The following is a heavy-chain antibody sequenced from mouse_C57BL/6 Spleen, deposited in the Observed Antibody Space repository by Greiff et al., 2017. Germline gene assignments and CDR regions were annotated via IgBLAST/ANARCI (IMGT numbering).Heavy chain of an antibody. Sequence: EVNVVESGGGLVKPGGSLKLSCAASGFTFSDYGMHWVRQAPEKGLEWVAYISSGSSTIYYADTVKGRFTISRDNAKNTLFLQMTSLRSEDTAMYYCARIYYDYDVRYFDVWGTGTTVTVSS. CDR3: ARIYYDYDVRYFDV. D-gene: IGHD2-4*01. CDR2: ISSGSSTI. V-gene: IGHV5-17*01. CDR1: GFTFSDYG. J-gene: IGHJ1*03.